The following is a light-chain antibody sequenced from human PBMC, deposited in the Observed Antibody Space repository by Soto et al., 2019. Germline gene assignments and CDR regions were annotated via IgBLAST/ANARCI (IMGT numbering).Light chain of an antibody. J-gene: IGKJ1*01. CDR3: QQYNIWPPWA. Sequence: EIVMTQSPATLSVSPGERATLSCRASQSVSTNLAWYQQKPGQAPRLLIYGASTRATDIPARFSGSGSGTEFTLTISSLQSEDVAVYYCQQYNIWPPWAFGQGTKVEI. V-gene: IGKV3-15*01. CDR2: GAS. CDR1: QSVSTN.